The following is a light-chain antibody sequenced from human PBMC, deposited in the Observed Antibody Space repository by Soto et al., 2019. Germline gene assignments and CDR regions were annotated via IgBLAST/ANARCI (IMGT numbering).Light chain of an antibody. CDR2: GAS. Sequence: EIVLTQSPGTLSLSPRERATLSCRASQSVSSNFLAWYQQKPGQAPRLLIYGASSRATGIPDRFSGSGSGTDFTLTISRLEPEDFAVYYCQQYGSSPRTFGQGTKVEIK. CDR1: QSVSSNF. CDR3: QQYGSSPRT. J-gene: IGKJ1*01. V-gene: IGKV3-20*01.